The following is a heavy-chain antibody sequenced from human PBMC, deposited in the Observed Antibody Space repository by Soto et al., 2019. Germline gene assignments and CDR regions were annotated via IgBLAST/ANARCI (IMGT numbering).Heavy chain of an antibody. CDR1: GFTFSSYA. D-gene: IGHD5-12*01. J-gene: IGHJ4*02. Sequence: PVGSLRLSCAASGFTFSSYAMHWVRQAPGKGLEWVAVISYDGSNKYYADSVKGRFTISRDNSKNTLYLQMNSLRAEDTAVYYCARGRGRDGYNFLDYWGQGTLVIVSS. CDR2: ISYDGSNK. CDR3: ARGRGRDGYNFLDY. V-gene: IGHV3-30-3*01.